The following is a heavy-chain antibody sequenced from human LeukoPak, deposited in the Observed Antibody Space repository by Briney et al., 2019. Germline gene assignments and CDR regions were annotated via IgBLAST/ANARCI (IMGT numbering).Heavy chain of an antibody. CDR3: AREKGYNWFDP. V-gene: IGHV1-8*01. Sequence: ASGKVSCKASGYTFTSYDINWVRQTTGQGLEWMGWMNPNSGNTGYAQKLQGRVTMTRNTSISTAYMELSSLRSEDTAVYYCAREKGYNWFDPWGQGTLVTVSS. CDR2: MNPNSGNT. J-gene: IGHJ5*02. CDR1: GYTFTSYD.